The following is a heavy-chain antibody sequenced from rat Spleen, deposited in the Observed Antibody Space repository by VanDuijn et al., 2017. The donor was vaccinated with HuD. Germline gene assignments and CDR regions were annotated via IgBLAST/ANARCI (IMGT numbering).Heavy chain of an antibody. Sequence: VQLVESGGGLVQPGGSLRLSCVASGFTFKNYWMTWIRQAPGKGLEWVASITNAAGKVYYPDSVKGRFTISRDTAQNILYLQMNRPRSEDTATYDCTRGGYFRYWGQGVMVTVSS. V-gene: IGHV5-31*01. CDR3: TRGGYFRY. D-gene: IGHD2-5*01. J-gene: IGHJ2*01. CDR2: ITNAAGKV. CDR1: GFTFKNYW.